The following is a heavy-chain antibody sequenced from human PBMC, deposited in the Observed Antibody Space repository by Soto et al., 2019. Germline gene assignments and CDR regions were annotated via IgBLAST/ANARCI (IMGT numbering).Heavy chain of an antibody. CDR3: ARGPATAPGAY. Sequence: GASVKVSCKTSGYIFTSYYIHWVRQAPGQGIEWMGIINPSGGTTTYAQKFQGRVTMTRDTSTSTVYMELSSLRSEDTAVYYCARGPATAPGAYWGLGTLVTVSS. CDR2: INPSGGTT. V-gene: IGHV1-46*01. J-gene: IGHJ4*02. CDR1: GYIFTSYY. D-gene: IGHD2-2*01.